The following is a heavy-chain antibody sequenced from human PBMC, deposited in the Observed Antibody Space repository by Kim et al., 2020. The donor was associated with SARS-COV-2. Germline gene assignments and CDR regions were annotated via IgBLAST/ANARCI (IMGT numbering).Heavy chain of an antibody. CDR3: ATAMANGYYYYYGMDV. CDR1: GYTLTELS. Sequence: ASVKVSCKVSGYTLTELSMHWVRQAPGKGLEWMGGFDPEDGETIYAQKFQGRVTMTEDTSTDTAYMELSSLRSEDTAVYYCATAMANGYYYYYGMDVWGQGTTVTVSS. D-gene: IGHD3-10*01. J-gene: IGHJ6*02. V-gene: IGHV1-24*01. CDR2: FDPEDGET.